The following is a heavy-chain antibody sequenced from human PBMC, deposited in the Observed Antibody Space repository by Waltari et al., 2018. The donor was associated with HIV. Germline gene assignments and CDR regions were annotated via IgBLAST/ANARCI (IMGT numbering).Heavy chain of an antibody. J-gene: IGHJ5*02. CDR2: IYHSGST. V-gene: IGHV4-38-2*02. CDR3: ARDRAGVAARPNWFDP. D-gene: IGHD6-6*01. CDR1: GYSISSGYY. Sequence: QVQLQESGPGLVKPSETLSLTCTVSGYSISSGYYWGWIRQPPGKGLEWIGSIYHSGSTYYNPSLKSRVTISVDTSKNQFSLKLSSVTATDTAVYYCARDRAGVAARPNWFDPWGQGTLVTVSS.